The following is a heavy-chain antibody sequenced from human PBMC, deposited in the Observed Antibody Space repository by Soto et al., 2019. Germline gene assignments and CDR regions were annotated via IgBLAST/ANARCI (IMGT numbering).Heavy chain of an antibody. D-gene: IGHD3-10*01. J-gene: IGHJ4*02. CDR3: GKKGYYPSGKINLFDS. V-gene: IGHV4-38-2*01. CDR2: VDHSGRT. CDR1: GYSINSDYY. Sequence: PSETLSLTCAVSGYSINSDYYWGWIRQPPGKGLEWIGSVDHSGRTYYSPSLRSRLTIFIDTSKNQFSLRLTSVTAADTAMYFCGKKGYYPSGKINLFDSWGPGTLVTVSS.